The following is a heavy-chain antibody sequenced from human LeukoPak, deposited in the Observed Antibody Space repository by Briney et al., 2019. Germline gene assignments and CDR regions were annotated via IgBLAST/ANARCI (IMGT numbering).Heavy chain of an antibody. D-gene: IGHD3-9*01. V-gene: IGHV3-21*01. CDR3: ARDTTSLLRYFDWSRLDAFDI. CDR2: ISSSSSYI. CDR1: GFTFSSYS. J-gene: IGHJ3*02. Sequence: PGGSLRLSCAASGFTFSSYSMNWVRQAPGKGLEWVSSISSSSSYIYYADSVKGRFTISRDNAKNSLYLQMNSLRAEDTAVYYCARDTTSLLRYFDWSRLDAFDIWGQGTMVTVSS.